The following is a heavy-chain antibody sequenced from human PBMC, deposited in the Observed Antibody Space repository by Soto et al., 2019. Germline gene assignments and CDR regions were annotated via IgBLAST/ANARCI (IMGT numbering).Heavy chain of an antibody. Sequence: EVQLVESGGGVVHPGGSLRLSCAASGFTVSSNYMSWVRQAPGKGLEWVSVIYSGGSTYYADSVKGRFTISRDNSKNTLYLQMNSLRAEDTAVYYCAREGSSWSGYLYFDYWGQGTLVTVSS. V-gene: IGHV3-66*01. CDR3: AREGSSWSGYLYFDY. J-gene: IGHJ4*02. D-gene: IGHD3-3*01. CDR1: GFTVSSNY. CDR2: IYSGGST.